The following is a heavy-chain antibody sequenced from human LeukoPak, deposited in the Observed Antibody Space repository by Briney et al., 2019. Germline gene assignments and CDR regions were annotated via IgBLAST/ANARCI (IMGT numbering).Heavy chain of an antibody. CDR1: GFTVSSNY. CDR3: ASGRDGYNDVDS. V-gene: IGHV3-53*04. CDR2: IYSGGST. J-gene: IGHJ4*02. Sequence: GGSLRLSCAASGFTVSSNYMSWVRQAPGKGREWVSVIYSGGSTYDADSVKGRFTISRHNSKNTLYLQMKSLRAEDTAVYYCASGRDGYNDVDSWGQGTLVTVSS. D-gene: IGHD5-24*01.